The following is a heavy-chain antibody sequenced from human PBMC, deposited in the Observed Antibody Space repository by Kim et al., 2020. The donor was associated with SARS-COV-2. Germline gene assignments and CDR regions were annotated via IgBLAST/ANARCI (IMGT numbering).Heavy chain of an antibody. CDR3: ASSYDSSGYRTFDP. D-gene: IGHD3-22*01. Sequence: SVKVSCKASGGTFSSYAISWVRQAPGQGLEWMGRIIPILGIANYAQKFQGRVTITADKSTSTAYMELSSLRSEDTAVYYCASSYDSSGYRTFDPWGQGTLVTVSS. CDR1: GGTFSSYA. J-gene: IGHJ5*02. V-gene: IGHV1-69*04. CDR2: IIPILGIA.